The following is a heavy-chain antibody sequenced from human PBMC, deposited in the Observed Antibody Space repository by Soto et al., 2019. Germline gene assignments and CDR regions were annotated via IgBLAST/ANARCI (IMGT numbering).Heavy chain of an antibody. J-gene: IGHJ6*02. Sequence: ASVKVSCKTSGYTLSTYAMHWVRQAPGQRLEWMGWINGGNGNTRYSQKFQDRLTITRDTSASTGYMELSSLRSEDTAVYYCARGKGMEENYYYYGMDVWGQGTTVTVYS. CDR2: INGGNGNT. CDR1: GYTLSTYA. V-gene: IGHV1-3*01. CDR3: ARGKGMEENYYYYGMDV. D-gene: IGHD1-1*01.